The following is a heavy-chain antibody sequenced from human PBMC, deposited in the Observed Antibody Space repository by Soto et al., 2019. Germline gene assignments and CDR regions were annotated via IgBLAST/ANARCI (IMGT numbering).Heavy chain of an antibody. CDR1: GFTFSSYS. CDR3: ATSIAVQLGYYGMDV. CDR2: ISGGGRDI. Sequence: PGGSLRLSCAASGFTFSSYSLNWVRQAPGEGLEWVSSISGGGRDIKYGDSVKGRFIISRDNAMDSLHLQMYSLRADDTAIYFCATSIAVQLGYYGMDVWGPGTTVTVSS. J-gene: IGHJ6*02. V-gene: IGHV3-21*01. D-gene: IGHD6-6*01.